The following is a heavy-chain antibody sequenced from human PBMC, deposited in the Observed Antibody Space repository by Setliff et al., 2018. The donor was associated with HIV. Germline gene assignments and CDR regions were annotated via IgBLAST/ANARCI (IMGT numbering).Heavy chain of an antibody. CDR1: GFTFSRYS. D-gene: IGHD4-4*01. V-gene: IGHV3-48*04. Sequence: GGSLRLSCAASGFTFSRYSMNWVRQAPGKGLEWLSYINGGGTTIYYADSVRGRFTISRDNAKNSLYLQMNSLRAEDTAVYYCARDDSNYRQHGMDVWGQGTTVTVSS. CDR2: INGGGTTI. J-gene: IGHJ6*02. CDR3: ARDDSNYRQHGMDV.